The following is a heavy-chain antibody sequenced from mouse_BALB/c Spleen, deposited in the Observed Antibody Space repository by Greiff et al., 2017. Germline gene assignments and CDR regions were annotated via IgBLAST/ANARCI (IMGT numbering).Heavy chain of an antibody. Sequence: EVQLVESGGGLVKPGGSLKLSCAASGFAFSSYDMSWVRQTPEKRLEWVAYISSGGGSTYYPDTVKGRFTISRDNAKNTLYLQMSSLKSEDTAMYYCATSYRCDPFAYWGQGTLVTVSA. CDR3: ATSYRCDPFAY. CDR2: ISSGGGST. CDR1: GFAFSSYD. J-gene: IGHJ3*01. V-gene: IGHV5-12-1*01. D-gene: IGHD2-14*01.